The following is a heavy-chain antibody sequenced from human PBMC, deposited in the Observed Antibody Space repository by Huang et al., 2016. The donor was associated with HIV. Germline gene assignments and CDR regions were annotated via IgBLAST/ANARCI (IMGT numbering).Heavy chain of an antibody. CDR2: IYPGDSDT. CDR1: GYTFNGYW. D-gene: IGHD2-2*01. V-gene: IGHV5-51*01. Sequence: EVQLVQSGAVVKKPGESLKISCKGSGYTFNGYWIGWVRQMPGKGLAWMGIIYPGDSDTSYSPPFQGQVTISADKSISTAYLQWSGLKASDTAMYYCARQGVGDFVVEPTGLGAFDIWGQGTMVTVSS. CDR3: ARQGVGDFVVEPTGLGAFDI. J-gene: IGHJ3*02.